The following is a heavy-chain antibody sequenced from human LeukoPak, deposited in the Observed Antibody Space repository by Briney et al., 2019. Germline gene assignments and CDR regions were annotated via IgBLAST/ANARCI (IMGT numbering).Heavy chain of an antibody. CDR3: VKLTYDSSGDLDY. J-gene: IGHJ4*02. V-gene: IGHV3-23*01. CDR2: LSGSGGST. D-gene: IGHD3-22*01. Sequence: GGSLRLSCAASGFTFGSYAMTWVRQAPGKGLEWVSGLSGSGGSTYYADSVKGRFTISRDNSKSALYLQMNSLSAEDTAVYYCVKLTYDSSGDLDYWGQGTPVTVSS. CDR1: GFTFGSYA.